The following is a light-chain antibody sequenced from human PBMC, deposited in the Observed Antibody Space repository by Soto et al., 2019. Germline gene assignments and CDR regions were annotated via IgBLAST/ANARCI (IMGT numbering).Light chain of an antibody. CDR1: QSISSY. J-gene: IGKJ2*01. CDR2: AAS. CDR3: QQYYTYPYT. Sequence: DIQMTQSPSSLSASVGDRVTITCRASQSISSYLNWYQQKPGKAPKLLIYAASSLQSGVPSRFSGSGSGTDFTLTISSLQPEDFATYYCQQYYTYPYTFGQGTKLEI. V-gene: IGKV1-39*01.